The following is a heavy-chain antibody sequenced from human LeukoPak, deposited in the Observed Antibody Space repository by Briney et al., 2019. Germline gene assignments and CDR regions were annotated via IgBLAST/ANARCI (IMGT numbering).Heavy chain of an antibody. J-gene: IGHJ4*02. V-gene: IGHV3-30*04. CDR2: ISYDGSNK. CDR1: GFTFSSYA. D-gene: IGHD1-26*01. CDR3: ARVGGCIVATGFDY. Sequence: PGRSLRLSCAASGFTFSSYAMHWVRQAPGKGLEWVAVISYDGSNKYYADSVKGRFTISRDNSKNTLYLQMNSLRAEDTAVYYCARVGGCIVATGFDYWGQGTLVTVSS.